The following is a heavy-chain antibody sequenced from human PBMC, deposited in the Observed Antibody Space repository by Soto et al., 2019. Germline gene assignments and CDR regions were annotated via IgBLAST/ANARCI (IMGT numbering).Heavy chain of an antibody. J-gene: IGHJ4*02. D-gene: IGHD4-17*01. CDR2: ISGSGGST. V-gene: IGHV3-23*01. Sequence: GGSLRLSCAASGFTFSSYAMSWVRQAPGKGLEWVSAISGSGGSTYYADSVKGRFTISRDNSKNTRYLQMNSLRAEDTAVYYCAKGSDYGDYFYYFDYWGQGTLVTVSS. CDR1: GFTFSSYA. CDR3: AKGSDYGDYFYYFDY.